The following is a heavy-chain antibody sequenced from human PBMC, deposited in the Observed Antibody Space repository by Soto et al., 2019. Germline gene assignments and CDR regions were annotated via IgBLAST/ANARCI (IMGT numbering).Heavy chain of an antibody. D-gene: IGHD6-13*01. CDR2: INPNSGGT. J-gene: IGHJ4*02. V-gene: IGHV1-2*04. CDR1: GYTFTGYY. CDR3: ARGNRGSSWSFDF. Sequence: QVQLVQSGAEVKKPGASVKVSCKASGYTFTGYYMHWVRQAPGQGLEWMGWINPNSGGTNYAQKFQGWVTMTRDTAISTAYMELCRLRADDSAVYYFARGNRGSSWSFDFWGQGTLVTVSS.